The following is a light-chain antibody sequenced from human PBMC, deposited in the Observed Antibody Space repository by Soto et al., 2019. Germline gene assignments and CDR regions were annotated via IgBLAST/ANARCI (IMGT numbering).Light chain of an antibody. CDR2: AAS. V-gene: IGKV1-27*01. CDR1: QGISNY. CDR3: QKYNSARWT. J-gene: IGKJ1*01. Sequence: DIPMTQSPSSLSASVGDRVTITCRASQGISNYLAWYQQKPGKVPKLLIYAASTMQSGVPSRFSGSGSGTDFTLTITSLQPEDVATYYCQKYNSARWTFGQGTKVEIK.